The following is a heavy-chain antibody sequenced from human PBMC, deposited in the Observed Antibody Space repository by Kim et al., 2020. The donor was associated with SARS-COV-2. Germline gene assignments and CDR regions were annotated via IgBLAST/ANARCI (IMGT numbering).Heavy chain of an antibody. CDR3: ARGETPYY. Sequence: SVKVSCKASGGTFSSYAISWVRQAPGQGLEWTGRIIPILGIANYALKFQGRVTITADNCTSTAYMGLISLRSEDTAVYYCARGETPYYWGQGTLVTVSS. CDR1: GGTFSSYA. J-gene: IGHJ4*02. D-gene: IGHD3-16*01. CDR2: IIPILGIA. V-gene: IGHV1-69*04.